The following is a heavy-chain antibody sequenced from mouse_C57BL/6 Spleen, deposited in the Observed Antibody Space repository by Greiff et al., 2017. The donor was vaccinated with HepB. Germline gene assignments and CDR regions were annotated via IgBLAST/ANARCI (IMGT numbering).Heavy chain of an antibody. CDR1: GFPLTSYG. J-gene: IGHJ1*03. Sequence: VKLQESGPGLVQPSQSLSITCTVSGFPLTSYGVHWVRQSPGKGLEWLGVIWRGGSTDYNAAFMSRLSITKDNPKSQVFFKMNSLQADDTAIYYCAKNENARSSSYWYFDVWGTGTTVTVSS. CDR3: AKNENARSSSYWYFDV. D-gene: IGHD1-3*01. CDR2: IWRGGST. V-gene: IGHV2-5*01.